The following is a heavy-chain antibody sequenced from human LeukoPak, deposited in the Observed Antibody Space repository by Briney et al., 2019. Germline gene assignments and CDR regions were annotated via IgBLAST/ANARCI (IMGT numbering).Heavy chain of an antibody. CDR2: ISAYNGNT. V-gene: IGHV1-18*01. Sequence: ASVKVSCKASGYTFTSYGISWVRQAPGQGREGMGWISAYNGNTNYAQKLQGRVTMTTDTSTSTAYMALRSLRSDDTAVYYCARGTGAILTGYYGVDYWGQGTLVTVSS. J-gene: IGHJ4*02. D-gene: IGHD3-9*01. CDR1: GYTFTSYG. CDR3: ARGTGAILTGYYGVDY.